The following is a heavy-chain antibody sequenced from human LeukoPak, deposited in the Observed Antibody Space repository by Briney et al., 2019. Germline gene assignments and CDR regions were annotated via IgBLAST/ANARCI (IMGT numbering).Heavy chain of an antibody. J-gene: IGHJ4*02. D-gene: IGHD3-10*01. CDR1: GGSISSSSYY. CDR2: IYYSGST. Sequence: PSETLSLTCTVSGGSISSSSYYWGWIRQPPGKGLEWIGSIYYSGSTYYNPSLKSRVTISVDTSKNQFSLKLSSVTAADTAVYYCASPYGSGSYSLHWGQGTLVTVSS. V-gene: IGHV4-39*07. CDR3: ASPYGSGSYSLH.